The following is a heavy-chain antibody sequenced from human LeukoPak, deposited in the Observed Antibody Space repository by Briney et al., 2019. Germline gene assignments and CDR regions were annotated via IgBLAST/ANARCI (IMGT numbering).Heavy chain of an antibody. J-gene: IGHJ4*02. Sequence: GGSLRLSCAASGFTLSSYDMHWIRQVPGKGLERVAAISYDGSNKDYGDSVKGRFTVARDSSKNTLYLQMNSLRAEDTAVYYCAKYYDNSGYYRYFDYWGQGTLVTVSS. CDR2: ISYDGSNK. CDR3: AKYYDNSGYYRYFDY. V-gene: IGHV3-30*18. D-gene: IGHD3-22*01. CDR1: GFTLSSYD.